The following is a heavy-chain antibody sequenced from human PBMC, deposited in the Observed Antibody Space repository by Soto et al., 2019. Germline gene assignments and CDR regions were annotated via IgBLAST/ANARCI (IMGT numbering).Heavy chain of an antibody. V-gene: IGHV3-72*01. CDR3: SRLEGG. Sequence: EEQLVESGGGLVQPGGSLTLSCVGSGFTFSDHYMEWVRQAPGKGLEWVVRSRNKAKSYTTDYAASVKGRFTISRDLSKNSLYLQMNYLKIEDTAVYYCSRLEGGWGQGTLVTVSS. J-gene: IGHJ4*02. CDR2: SRNKAKSYTT. CDR1: GFTFSDHY. D-gene: IGHD3-3*01.